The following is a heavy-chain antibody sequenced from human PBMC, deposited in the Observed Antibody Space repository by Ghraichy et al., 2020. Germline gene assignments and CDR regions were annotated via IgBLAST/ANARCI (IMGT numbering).Heavy chain of an antibody. CDR2: ISGSGGST. Sequence: LSLTCAASGFTFSSYAMSWVRQAPGKGLEWVSAISGSGGSTYYADSVKGRFTISRDNSKNTLYLQMNSLRAEDTAVYYCAKDPEYYDSSGYFGGWFDPWGQGTLVTVSS. V-gene: IGHV3-23*01. J-gene: IGHJ5*02. CDR3: AKDPEYYDSSGYFGGWFDP. D-gene: IGHD3-22*01. CDR1: GFTFSSYA.